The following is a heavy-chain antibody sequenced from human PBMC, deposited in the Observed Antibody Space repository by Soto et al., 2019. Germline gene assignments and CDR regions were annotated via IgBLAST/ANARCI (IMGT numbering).Heavy chain of an antibody. Sequence: ASLKVSCKTAGYTFTSYDINCVRHTNGQGLEWMGWMNPNSVNTGYAQKFQGRVTMTRNTSISTAYMELSSLRSEDTAVYYCARGGVFLVAAATNPFDYWGQGTLVTVSS. CDR1: GYTFTSYD. CDR2: MNPNSVNT. J-gene: IGHJ4*02. CDR3: ARGGVFLVAAATNPFDY. D-gene: IGHD2-2*01. V-gene: IGHV1-8*01.